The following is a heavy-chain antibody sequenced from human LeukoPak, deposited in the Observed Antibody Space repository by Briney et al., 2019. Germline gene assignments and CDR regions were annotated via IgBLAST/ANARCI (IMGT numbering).Heavy chain of an antibody. CDR2: ISTYNGNT. D-gene: IGHD6-19*01. CDR3: ARGGDSSGWSYYYYMDV. CDR1: GYTFTSYG. V-gene: IGHV1-18*01. Sequence: ASVKVSCKASGYTFTSYGISWVRQAPGQGLEWMGWISTYNGNTNYAQKLQGRVTMTTDTSTSTAYMELRSLRSDDTAVYYCARGGDSSGWSYYYYMDVWGKGTTVTVSS. J-gene: IGHJ6*03.